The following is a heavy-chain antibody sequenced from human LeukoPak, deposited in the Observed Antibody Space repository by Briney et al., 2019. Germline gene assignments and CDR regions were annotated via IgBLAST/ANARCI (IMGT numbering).Heavy chain of an antibody. CDR3: ASYDFWSAGSVY. CDR1: GFTFSSNT. Sequence: GSLRLSCAASGFTFSSNTMSWVRQAPGKGLEWIGSIYYSGSTYYNPSLKSRVTISVDTSKNQFSLKLSSVTAADTAVYYCASYDFWSAGSVYWGQGTLVTVSS. V-gene: IGHV4-39*01. D-gene: IGHD3-3*01. CDR2: IYYSGST. J-gene: IGHJ4*02.